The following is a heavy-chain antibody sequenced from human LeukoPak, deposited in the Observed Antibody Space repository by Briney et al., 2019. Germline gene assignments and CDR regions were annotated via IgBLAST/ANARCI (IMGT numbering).Heavy chain of an antibody. J-gene: IGHJ4*02. CDR2: IIPIFGTA. CDR1: GGTFSSYA. CDR3: ARDGSGSYRPFDY. V-gene: IGHV1-69*13. Sequence: ASVKVSCKASGGTFSSYAISWVRQAPGQGLEWMGGIIPIFGTANYAQKFQGRVTITADESTSTAYMELRSLRSEDTAVYYCARDGSGSYRPFDYWGQGTLVTVSS. D-gene: IGHD3-10*01.